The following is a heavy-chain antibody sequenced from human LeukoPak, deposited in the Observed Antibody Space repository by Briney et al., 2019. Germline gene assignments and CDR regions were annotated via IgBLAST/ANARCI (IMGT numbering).Heavy chain of an antibody. D-gene: IGHD1-14*01. CDR1: GYSISRCYY. Sequence: SETLSLTCAVFGYSISRCYYWGWIRQPPGKGLEWIGSIDHSGSTYYNPSLKSRVTILVDTSKNQFSLKLNSVTAADTAVYYCAREVFRASPFDYWGQGTLVTVSS. V-gene: IGHV4-38-2*02. J-gene: IGHJ4*02. CDR3: AREVFRASPFDY. CDR2: IDHSGST.